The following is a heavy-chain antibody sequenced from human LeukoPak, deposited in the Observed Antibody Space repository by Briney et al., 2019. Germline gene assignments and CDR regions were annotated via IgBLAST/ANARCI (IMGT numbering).Heavy chain of an antibody. CDR1: GYTFTGYY. CDR3: ARPNDYSHYHYGMDV. CDR2: INPSGGST. J-gene: IGHJ6*02. D-gene: IGHD4-11*01. V-gene: IGHV1-46*01. Sequence: GASVKVSCKASGYTFTGYYMHWVRQAPGQGLEWMGIINPSGGSTSYARKFQGRATMTRDTSTSIVYLELSSLRSEDTAVYYCARPNDYSHYHYGMDVWGQGTTVTVSS.